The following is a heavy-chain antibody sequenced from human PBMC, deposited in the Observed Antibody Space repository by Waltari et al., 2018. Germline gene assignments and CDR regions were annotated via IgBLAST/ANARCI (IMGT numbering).Heavy chain of an antibody. D-gene: IGHD1-26*01. CDR1: GGSISSGGYS. Sequence: QLQLQESGSGLVKPSQTLSLTCAVSGGSISSGGYSWSWIRQPPGKGLEWIGYIYHSGSTYYNPSLKSRVTIAVDRSKNQFSLKLSSVTAADTAVYYCARAGAGPVGAFDIWGQGTMVTVSS. CDR2: IYHSGST. V-gene: IGHV4-30-2*01. J-gene: IGHJ3*02. CDR3: ARAGAGPVGAFDI.